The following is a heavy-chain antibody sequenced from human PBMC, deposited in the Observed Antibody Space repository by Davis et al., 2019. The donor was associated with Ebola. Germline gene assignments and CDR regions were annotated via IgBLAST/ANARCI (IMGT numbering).Heavy chain of an antibody. CDR2: ISGTGADS. D-gene: IGHD5-18*01. CDR3: ARDENGYAYETFEF. Sequence: GESLKISCAGSGFNFRRFAMSWVRQAPGKGLEWVSGISGTGADSYYADSVKGRFSISRDNSKNTLYLQMNSLRVEDTAVYYCARDENGYAYETFEFWGQGTLVTVSS. J-gene: IGHJ4*02. CDR1: GFNFRRFA. V-gene: IGHV3-23*01.